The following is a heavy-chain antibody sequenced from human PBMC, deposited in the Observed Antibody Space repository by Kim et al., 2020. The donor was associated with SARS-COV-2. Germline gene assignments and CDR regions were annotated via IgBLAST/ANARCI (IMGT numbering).Heavy chain of an antibody. Sequence: GGSLRLSCAASGFAFSTYSINWVRQAPGKGLEWLSYISSSSSTIYYADSVRGRFTISRDNAENSVYLQMNSLGDEDTAVYYSARVGRSGWTDDYWGQGTLVTVSS. CDR2: ISSSSSTI. D-gene: IGHD6-19*01. CDR1: GFAFSTYS. V-gene: IGHV3-48*02. J-gene: IGHJ4*02. CDR3: ARVGRSGWTDDY.